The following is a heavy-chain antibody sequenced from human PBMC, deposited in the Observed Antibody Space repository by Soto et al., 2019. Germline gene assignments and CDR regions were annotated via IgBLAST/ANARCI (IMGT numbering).Heavy chain of an antibody. V-gene: IGHV3-7*01. CDR2: IKQDGSEK. CDR3: ARVLGIHYYYYYMDV. J-gene: IGHJ6*03. Sequence: PVGSLRLSCAASGFTFNTYWMTWVRQAPGKGLEWMANIKQDGSEKYYVDSVKGRFTISRDNAKNSLYLQMNSLRAEDTAVYYCARVLGIHYYYYYMDVWGKGTTVTGSS. D-gene: IGHD7-27*01. CDR1: GFTFNTYW.